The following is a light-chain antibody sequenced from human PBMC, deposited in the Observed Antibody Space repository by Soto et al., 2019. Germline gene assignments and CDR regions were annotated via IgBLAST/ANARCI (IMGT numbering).Light chain of an antibody. CDR2: EVR. J-gene: IGLJ1*01. V-gene: IGLV2-14*01. Sequence: QSVLTQPASVSGSPGQSITISCTGTSGDVGRYNYVSWYQQYPGKAPKLMIYEVRNRPSGVSDRFSGSKSGNTASLTISGLQAEDEADYYCSSHTSSSTIVFGTGTKATVL. CDR1: SGDVGRYNY. CDR3: SSHTSSSTIV.